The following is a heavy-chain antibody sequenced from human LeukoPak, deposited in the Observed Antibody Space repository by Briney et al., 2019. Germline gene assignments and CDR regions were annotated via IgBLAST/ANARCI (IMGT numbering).Heavy chain of an antibody. CDR3: ARDKDWAFDY. Sequence: GGSLRLSCAASGFTFSTYSMNWVRQAPGKGLEWISYISTDSGNIYYADSVKDRFSISTDNANNSLFLHMNSLRDEDTAVYYCARDKDWAFDYWGQGTLVTVSS. CDR1: GFTFSTYS. CDR2: ISTDSGNI. V-gene: IGHV3-48*02. D-gene: IGHD3-9*01. J-gene: IGHJ4*02.